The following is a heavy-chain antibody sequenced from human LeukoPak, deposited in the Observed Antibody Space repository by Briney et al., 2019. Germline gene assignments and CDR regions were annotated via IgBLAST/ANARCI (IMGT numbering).Heavy chain of an antibody. J-gene: IGHJ4*02. Sequence: SETLSLTCTVSGGSISSYYWSWIRQPPGKGLEWIGYIYYSGSTNYSPSLKSRVTISVDTSKNQFSLKLSSVTAADTAVYYCARVGTGGGNSCFDYWGQGTLVTVSS. D-gene: IGHD4-23*01. CDR2: IYYSGST. CDR3: ARVGTGGGNSCFDY. CDR1: GGSISSYY. V-gene: IGHV4-59*01.